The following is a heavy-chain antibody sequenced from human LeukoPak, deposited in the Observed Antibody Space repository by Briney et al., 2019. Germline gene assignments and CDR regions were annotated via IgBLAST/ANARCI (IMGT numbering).Heavy chain of an antibody. CDR1: GFTFSSYA. Sequence: GGSLRLSCAASGFTFSSYAMSWVRQAPGKGLEWVSAISGSGGSTYYADSVKGRFTISRDNSKNTLYLQMNSLRAEDTAVYYCAKDPHAASYYYDSSGYSEGLDYWGQGTLVTVSS. D-gene: IGHD3-22*01. J-gene: IGHJ4*02. V-gene: IGHV3-23*01. CDR3: AKDPHAASYYYDSSGYSEGLDY. CDR2: ISGSGGST.